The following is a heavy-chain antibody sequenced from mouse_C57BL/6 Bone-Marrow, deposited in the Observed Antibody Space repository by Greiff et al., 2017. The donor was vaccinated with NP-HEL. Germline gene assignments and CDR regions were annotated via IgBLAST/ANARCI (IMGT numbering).Heavy chain of an antibody. CDR2: INPNNGGT. CDR1: GYTFTDYY. CDR3: AGGYGGGYFDV. D-gene: IGHD1-1*02. J-gene: IGHJ1*03. Sequence: EVQLQQSGPELVKPGASVKISCKASGYTFTDYYMNWVKQSHGKSLEWIGDINPNNGGTSYNQKFKGKATLTVDKSSSTAYMELRSLTSEDSAVYYCAGGYGGGYFDVWGTGTTVTVSS. V-gene: IGHV1-26*01.